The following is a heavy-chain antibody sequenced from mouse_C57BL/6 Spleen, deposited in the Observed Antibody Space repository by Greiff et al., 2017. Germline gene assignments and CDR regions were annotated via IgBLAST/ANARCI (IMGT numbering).Heavy chain of an antibody. CDR1: GYSITSGYY. V-gene: IGHV3-6*01. Sequence: VQLQQSGPGLVKPSQSLSLTCSVTGYSITSGYYWNWLRQFPGNKLEWMGYISYDGSNNYNPSLKNRISITRDTSKNQFFLKLNSVTTEDTATYYCARLLEGFAYWGQGTLVTVSA. CDR2: ISYDGSN. J-gene: IGHJ3*01. CDR3: ARLLEGFAY. D-gene: IGHD1-1*01.